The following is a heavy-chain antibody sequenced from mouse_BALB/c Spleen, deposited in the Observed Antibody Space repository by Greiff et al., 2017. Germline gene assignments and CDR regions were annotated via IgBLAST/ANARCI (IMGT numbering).Heavy chain of an antibody. CDR1: GYAFSSSW. J-gene: IGHJ2*01. Sequence: QVQLQQSGPELVKPGASVKISCKASGYAFSSSWMNWVKQRPGQGLEWIGRIYPGDGDTNYNGKFKGKATLTADKSSSTAYMQLSSLTSVDSAVYFCARDGYYSDYWGQGTTLTVSS. V-gene: IGHV1-82*01. D-gene: IGHD2-3*01. CDR3: ARDGYYSDY. CDR2: IYPGDGDT.